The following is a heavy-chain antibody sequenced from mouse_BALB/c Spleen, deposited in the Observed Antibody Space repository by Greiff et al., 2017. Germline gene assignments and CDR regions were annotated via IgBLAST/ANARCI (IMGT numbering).Heavy chain of an antibody. V-gene: IGHV1-7*01. J-gene: IGHJ1*01. Sequence: QVQLKQSGAELAKPGASVKMSCKASGYTFTSYWMHWVKQRPGQGLEWIGYINPSTGYTEYNQKFKDKATLTADKSSSTAYMQLSSLTSEDSAVYYCARRYFDGWGAGTTVTVSS. CDR3: ARRYFDG. CDR2: INPSTGYT. CDR1: GYTFTSYW.